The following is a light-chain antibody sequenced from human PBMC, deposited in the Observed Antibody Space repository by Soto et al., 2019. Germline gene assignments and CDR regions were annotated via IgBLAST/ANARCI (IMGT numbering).Light chain of an antibody. J-gene: IGKJ3*01. CDR3: QKYNDVPFT. Sequence: DIQMTQSPSSLSASVGDRVTITCRASQGFSNYLAWYQQKPGKVPMLLIYATSTLQSGFPSRFSGSGSVTDFTITISSLQPEDVATYYCQKYNDVPFTFGPGTKVDIK. V-gene: IGKV1-27*01. CDR1: QGFSNY. CDR2: ATS.